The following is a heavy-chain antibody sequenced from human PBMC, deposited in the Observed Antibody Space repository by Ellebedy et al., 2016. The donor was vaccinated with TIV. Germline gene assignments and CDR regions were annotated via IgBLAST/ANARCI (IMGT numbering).Heavy chain of an antibody. D-gene: IGHD2-21*01. Sequence: PAGSLRLSCSGSGFTFSTYAMHWVRQAPGKGLEYVSATSGNGGSTYYADSVKGRFTISRDNSQNSLYLQMSSLRAEDTAVYYCVKVIATRGWPYYLHYWGQGTLVTVSS. CDR1: GFTFSTYA. V-gene: IGHV3-64D*09. CDR3: VKVIATRGWPYYLHY. CDR2: TSGNGGST. J-gene: IGHJ4*02.